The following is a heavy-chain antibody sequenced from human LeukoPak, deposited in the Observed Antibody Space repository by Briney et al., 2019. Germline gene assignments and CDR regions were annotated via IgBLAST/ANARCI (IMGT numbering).Heavy chain of an antibody. CDR3: ARELVWFGELSLDY. CDR2: ISSSGSTI. V-gene: IGHV3-11*01. D-gene: IGHD3-10*01. J-gene: IGHJ4*02. Sequence: GGSRGLSCAASGFTFSDYYMSWIRQAPGKGLEWVSYISSSGSTIYYADSVKGRFTISRDNAKNSLYLQMNSLRAEDTAVYYCARELVWFGELSLDYWGQGTLVTVSS. CDR1: GFTFSDYY.